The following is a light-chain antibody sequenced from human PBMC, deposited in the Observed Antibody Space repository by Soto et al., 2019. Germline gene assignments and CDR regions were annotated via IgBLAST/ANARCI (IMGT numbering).Light chain of an antibody. CDR1: SGHSNYA. CDR3: QTWGSGIVV. J-gene: IGLJ2*01. Sequence: QLVLTQSPSAAASLGASVKLTCTLSSGHSNYAIAWHQQQSEKGPRYLMLLNSDGSHSKWAGSPDRFSGSSSGAERYLAISSLQSEDEADYCCQTWGSGIVVFGGGTKLTVL. CDR2: LNSDGSH. V-gene: IGLV4-69*01.